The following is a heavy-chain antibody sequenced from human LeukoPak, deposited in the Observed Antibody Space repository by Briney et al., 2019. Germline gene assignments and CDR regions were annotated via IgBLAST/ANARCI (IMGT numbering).Heavy chain of an antibody. CDR1: GFTFSSYS. CDR2: ISSSSSTI. Sequence: PGGSLRLSCAASGFTFSSYSMNWVRQAPGNGLEWVSYISSSSSTIYYADSVKGRFTISRDNAKNSLYLQMNSLRDEDTAVYYCASFRGLMITFGGVSWGQGTLVTVSS. J-gene: IGHJ4*02. CDR3: ASFRGLMITFGGVS. D-gene: IGHD3-16*01. V-gene: IGHV3-48*02.